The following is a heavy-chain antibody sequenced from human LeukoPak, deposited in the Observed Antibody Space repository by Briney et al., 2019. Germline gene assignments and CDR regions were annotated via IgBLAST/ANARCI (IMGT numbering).Heavy chain of an antibody. D-gene: IGHD5-12*01. CDR1: GFTFSNAW. V-gene: IGHV3-15*01. Sequence: GGSLRLYCAASGFTFSNAWMSWVRQAPGKGLEWVGRIKSKTDGGTTDYAAPVKGRFTISRDDSKNTLYLQMNSLKTEDTAVYYCTTEGLVDIVATDYWGQGTLVTVSS. CDR2: IKSKTDGGTT. CDR3: TTEGLVDIVATDY. J-gene: IGHJ4*02.